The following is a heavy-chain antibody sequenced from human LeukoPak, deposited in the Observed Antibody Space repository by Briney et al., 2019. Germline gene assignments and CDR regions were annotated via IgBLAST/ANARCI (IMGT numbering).Heavy chain of an antibody. Sequence: GASVKVSCKASGYTFTSYGISWVRQAPGQGLEWMGWISAYNGNTNYAQKLQGRVTITRDTSASTAYMELSSLRSEDTAVYYCARGGSSWRNWFDPWGQGTLVTVSS. D-gene: IGHD6-13*01. CDR3: ARGGSSWRNWFDP. CDR2: ISAYNGNT. J-gene: IGHJ5*02. CDR1: GYTFTSYG. V-gene: IGHV1-18*01.